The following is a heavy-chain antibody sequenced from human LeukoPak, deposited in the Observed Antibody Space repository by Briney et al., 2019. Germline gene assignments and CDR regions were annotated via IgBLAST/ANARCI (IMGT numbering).Heavy chain of an antibody. CDR1: GYTLTELS. CDR2: IIPIFGTA. D-gene: IGHD6-13*01. V-gene: IGHV1-69*05. CDR3: ARVTRDYSSSWYGYYFDY. J-gene: IGHJ4*02. Sequence: SVKVSCKVSGYTLTELSMHWVRQAPGQGLEWMGGIIPIFGTANYAQKFQGRVTITTDESTSTAYMELSSLRSEDTAVYYCARVTRDYSSSWYGYYFDYWGQGTLVTVSS.